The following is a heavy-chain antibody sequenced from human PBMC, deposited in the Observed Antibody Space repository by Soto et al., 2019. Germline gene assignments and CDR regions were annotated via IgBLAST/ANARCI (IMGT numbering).Heavy chain of an antibody. Sequence: QVQLQESGPGLVEPSQTLSLTCTVSGVSISSHHHSWSWLRQYPGKGLDWIRFIHYSGTSHYTPALQNRVAISSNTSRNNFSLRLSSVTAADTVVYYCRTVVDASKTGYWAQGTLVTVSS. CDR3: RTVVDASKTGY. J-gene: IGHJ4*02. CDR1: GVSISSHHHS. D-gene: IGHD2-2*01. CDR2: IHYSGTS. V-gene: IGHV4-30-4*01.